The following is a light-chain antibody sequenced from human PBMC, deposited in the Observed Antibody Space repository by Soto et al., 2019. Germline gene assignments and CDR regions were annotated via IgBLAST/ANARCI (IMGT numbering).Light chain of an antibody. CDR1: SSDVGGYNY. V-gene: IGLV2-14*01. CDR2: DVS. J-gene: IGLJ1*01. Sequence: QRVLTQPASVSGSPGQSITISWTGTSSDVGGYNYVSWYQQHPGKAPKLMIYDVSNRPSGVSNRFSGSKSGNTASLTISGLQAEDEADYYCSSYTSSSTYVFGTGTKLTVL. CDR3: SSYTSSSTYV.